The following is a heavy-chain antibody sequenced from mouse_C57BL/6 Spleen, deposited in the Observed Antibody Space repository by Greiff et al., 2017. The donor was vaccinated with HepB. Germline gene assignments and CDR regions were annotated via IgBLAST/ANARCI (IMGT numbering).Heavy chain of an antibody. V-gene: IGHV1-82*01. CDR1: GYAFSSSW. CDR2: IYPGDGDT. D-gene: IGHD1-1*01. Sequence: QVQLQQSGPELVKPGASVKISCKASGYAFSSSWMNWVKQRPGKGLGWIGRIYPGDGDTNYNGKFKGKATLTADKSSSTAYMQLSSLTSEDSAVYFCARWGTTVVAMDYWGQGTTLTVSS. CDR3: ARWGTTVVAMDY. J-gene: IGHJ2*01.